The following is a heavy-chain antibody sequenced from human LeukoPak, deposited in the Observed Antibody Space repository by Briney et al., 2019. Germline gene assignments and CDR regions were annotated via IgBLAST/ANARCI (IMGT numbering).Heavy chain of an antibody. D-gene: IGHD3-16*01. CDR1: GFTFSSYS. CDR3: ARANPLGRWGQIAFDI. J-gene: IGHJ3*02. V-gene: IGHV3-48*04. Sequence: GGSLRLSCAASGFTFSSYSMNWVRQAPGKGLEWVSSISRNINTIYYADSLKGRFTVSRDNAKNSLYLQMHSLRAEDTAVYYCARANPLGRWGQIAFDIWGQGTMVTVSS. CDR2: ISRNINTI.